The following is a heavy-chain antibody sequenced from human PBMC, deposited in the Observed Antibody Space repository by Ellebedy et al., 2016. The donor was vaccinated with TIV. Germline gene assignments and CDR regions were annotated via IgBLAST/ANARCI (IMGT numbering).Heavy chain of an antibody. Sequence: GESLKISCTASGFTFSNYWMTWVRQAPGKGLEWVANIKQDGSEKYYVDPVKGRFSISRDNAKNSLYVQMNSLRDEDTAVYYCARDQWLGRAYYFDSWGQGTLVTVSS. CDR2: IKQDGSEK. D-gene: IGHD6-19*01. CDR1: GFTFSNYW. J-gene: IGHJ4*02. CDR3: ARDQWLGRAYYFDS. V-gene: IGHV3-7*01.